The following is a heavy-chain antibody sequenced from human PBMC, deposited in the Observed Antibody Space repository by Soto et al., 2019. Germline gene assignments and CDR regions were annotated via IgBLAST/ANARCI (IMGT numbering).Heavy chain of an antibody. CDR1: VFTFSSYS. V-gene: IGHV3-21*01. CDR3: ATEPPIVVVPAARSGY. CDR2: ISSSSSYI. D-gene: IGHD2-2*01. J-gene: IGHJ4*02. Sequence: GSLRLSCPASVFTFSSYSMNWVRQAPGKGLEWVSSISSSSSYIYYADSVKGRFTISRDNAKNSLYLQMNSLRAEDTAVYYCATEPPIVVVPAARSGYWGQGTLVTVSS.